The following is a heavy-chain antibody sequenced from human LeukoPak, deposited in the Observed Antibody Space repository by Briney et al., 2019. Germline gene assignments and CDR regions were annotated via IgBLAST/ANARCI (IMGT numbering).Heavy chain of an antibody. Sequence: GGSLRLSCAASGFTFSSYGMHWVRQAPGKGLEWVAVIWCDGSNKYHADSVKGRFTISRDNSKNTLYLQMNSLRAEDTAVYYCARDRSGSYKYGVDVWGQGTTVTVSS. V-gene: IGHV3-33*01. J-gene: IGHJ6*02. CDR3: ARDRSGSYKYGVDV. CDR2: IWCDGSNK. CDR1: GFTFSSYG. D-gene: IGHD3-10*01.